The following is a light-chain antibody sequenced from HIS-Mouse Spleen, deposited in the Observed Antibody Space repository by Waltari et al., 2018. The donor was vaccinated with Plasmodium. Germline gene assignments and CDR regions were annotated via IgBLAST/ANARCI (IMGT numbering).Light chain of an antibody. J-gene: IGLJ1*01. CDR2: EGS. CDR3: CSYAGSSYV. CDR1: SSDVGSYNL. Sequence: QSALTQPASVSGSPGQSITISCTGTSSDVGSYNLVSWYQQHPGKAPKLMIYEGSKRPSGVSNRFSGSKSGNTASLTSSGRQAEDEADYYCCSYAGSSYVFGTGTKVTVL. V-gene: IGLV2-23*01.